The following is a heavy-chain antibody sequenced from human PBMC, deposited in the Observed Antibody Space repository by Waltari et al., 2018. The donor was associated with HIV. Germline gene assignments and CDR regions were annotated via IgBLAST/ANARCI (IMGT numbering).Heavy chain of an antibody. CDR2: LTEGIPSP. Sequence: EVLLLESGGGLVQPGGSLRLSCAVSGFSVSNYAMCWVRQAPGKGLDWVGYLTEGIPSPHYADSVNDRFTFSRDNSKNTLYLQMSDLRAEDTAIYYCARGGGGDHGFWGQGTLVTVSS. J-gene: IGHJ4*02. D-gene: IGHD2-21*01. V-gene: IGHV3-23*01. CDR3: ARGGGGDHGF. CDR1: GFSVSNYA.